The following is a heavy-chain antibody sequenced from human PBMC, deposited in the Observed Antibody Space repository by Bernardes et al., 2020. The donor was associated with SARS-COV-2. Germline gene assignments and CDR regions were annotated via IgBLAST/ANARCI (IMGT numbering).Heavy chain of an antibody. CDR2: INPNSGGT. V-gene: IGHV1-2*02. CDR3: ASRSGSSSPDYYYGMDV. CDR1: GYTFTGYY. J-gene: IGHJ6*02. Sequence: ASVKVSCKASGYTFTGYYMHWVRQAPGQGLEWMGWINPNSGGTNYAQKFQGRVTMTRDTSISTAYMELSRLRSDDTAVYYCASRSGSSSPDYYYGMDVWGQGTTVTVSS. D-gene: IGHD6-6*01.